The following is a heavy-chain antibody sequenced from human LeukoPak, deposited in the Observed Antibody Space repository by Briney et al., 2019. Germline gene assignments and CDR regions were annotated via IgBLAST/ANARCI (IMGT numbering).Heavy chain of an antibody. CDR2: ISYSGST. CDR1: GDSISSSDYY. CDR3: ARGSRRLADFHY. D-gene: IGHD1-26*01. V-gene: IGHV4-39*01. J-gene: IGHJ4*02. Sequence: XETLSLTCTVSGDSISSSDYYWGWIRQPPGKGLGWIGTISYSGSTYHNPSLQSRVTISVDTSKNQFSLELSSVTAADTAVYYCARGSRRLADFHYWGQGTLVTVSS.